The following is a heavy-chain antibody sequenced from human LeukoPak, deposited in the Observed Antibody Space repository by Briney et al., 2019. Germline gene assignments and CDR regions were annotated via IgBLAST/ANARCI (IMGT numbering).Heavy chain of an antibody. CDR1: RYTFLSYF. J-gene: IGHJ3*02. Sequence: GSVRDSCKASRYTFLSYFMHWVRQAPGQGLEWVGLIYPSGGSKSYAQKFQGRVTMTRDTSTSTVYMELSSLRSEDTAVDYCARRLSTINAFDIWGQGTMVTVSS. CDR2: IYPSGGSK. D-gene: IGHD5/OR15-5a*01. CDR3: ARRLSTINAFDI. V-gene: IGHV1-46*01.